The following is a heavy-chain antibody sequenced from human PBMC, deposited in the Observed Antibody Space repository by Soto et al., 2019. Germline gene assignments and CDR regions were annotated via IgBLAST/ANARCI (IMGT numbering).Heavy chain of an antibody. V-gene: IGHV2-5*02. Sequence: QITLRESGPTLVKATQTLTLTCSFSGFSFFTSGVGVGWIRQPPGKALEWLALIYWDDEKRYSPSLKSRVTIXKXXSKSQVFLTMTNMDPVDTATYYCAHRGYSYGYWDYWGQGTLVTVSS. CDR1: GFSFFTSGVG. D-gene: IGHD5-18*01. CDR3: AHRGYSYGYWDY. J-gene: IGHJ4*02. CDR2: IYWDDEK.